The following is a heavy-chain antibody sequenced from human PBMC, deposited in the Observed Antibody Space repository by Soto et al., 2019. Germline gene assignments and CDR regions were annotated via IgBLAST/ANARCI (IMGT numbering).Heavy chain of an antibody. Sequence: SETLSLTCAVYGGSFSGYYCSWIRQPPGKGLEWIGEIYHSGSTNYNPSLKSRVTISVDTSKNQFSLKLSSVTAADTAVYYCARVVGESNDFWSGSTPAYMDVWGKGTTVTVSS. J-gene: IGHJ6*03. CDR2: IYHSGST. CDR3: ARVVGESNDFWSGSTPAYMDV. CDR1: GGSFSGYY. D-gene: IGHD3-3*01. V-gene: IGHV4-34*09.